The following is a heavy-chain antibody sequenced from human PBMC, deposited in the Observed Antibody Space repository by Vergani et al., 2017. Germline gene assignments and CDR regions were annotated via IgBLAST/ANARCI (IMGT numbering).Heavy chain of an antibody. V-gene: IGHV3-21*01. CDR2: ISSSSSYI. D-gene: IGHD2-8*02. CDR1: GFTFSSYS. J-gene: IGHJ6*03. Sequence: EVQLVTSGGGLVQPGGSLRLSCAASGFTFSSYSMNWVRQAPGKGLEWVSSISSSSSYIYYADSVKGRFTISRDNAKNSLYLQMNSLRAEDTAVYYCARDRGDWRYSRYFYNYYMDVWGKGTTVTVSS. CDR3: ARDRGDWRYSRYFYNYYMDV.